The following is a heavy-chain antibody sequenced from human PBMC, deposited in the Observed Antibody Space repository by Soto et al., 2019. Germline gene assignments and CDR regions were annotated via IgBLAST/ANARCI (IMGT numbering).Heavy chain of an antibody. CDR2: IIPILGIA. J-gene: IGHJ5*02. CDR1: GGTFSSYT. CDR3: ARAPRGIAAAGTNWFDP. V-gene: IGHV1-69*02. Sequence: SVKVSCKASGGTFSSYTISWVRQAPGQGLEWMGRIIPILGIANYAQKFQGRVTITADKSTSTAYMELSSLRSEDTAVYYCARAPRGIAAAGTNWFDPWGQGTLVTVSS. D-gene: IGHD6-13*01.